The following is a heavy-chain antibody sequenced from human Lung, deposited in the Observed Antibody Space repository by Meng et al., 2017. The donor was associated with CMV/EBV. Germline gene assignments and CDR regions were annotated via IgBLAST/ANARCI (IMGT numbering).Heavy chain of an antibody. CDR2: ISSTSNFI. J-gene: IGHJ4*02. Sequence: QVQLVVSGGGLVQSGGSLRLSCAASGFTFRDYYMSWVRQAPGKGLEWVSYISSTSNFINYADSVRGRFTISRDNARSSVYLQMNSLRAEDTAVYYCARDSGLLPDYWGQGILVIVSS. D-gene: IGHD1-26*01. V-gene: IGHV3-11*05. CDR1: GFTFRDYY. CDR3: ARDSGLLPDY.